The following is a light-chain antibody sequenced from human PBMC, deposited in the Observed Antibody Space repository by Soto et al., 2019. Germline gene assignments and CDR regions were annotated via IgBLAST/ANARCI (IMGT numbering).Light chain of an antibody. J-gene: IGKJ2*01. CDR3: PQSYSAPYT. V-gene: IGKV1-39*01. CDR1: QNIDRY. CDR2: GAA. Sequence: DIQMTQSPSSLSASVGDRVSISCRTSQNIDRYLNWYQQKPGKAPQVLISGAASLQSGVPSRFSGSGSGTEFTLSISSLQPEDFATYFCPQSYSAPYTFGQGTRLEI.